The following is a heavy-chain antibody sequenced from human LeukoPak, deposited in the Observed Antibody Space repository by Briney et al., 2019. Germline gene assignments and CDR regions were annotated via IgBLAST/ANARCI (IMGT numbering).Heavy chain of an antibody. J-gene: IGHJ3*02. CDR3: AKYSEWVWLQGGAFDI. Sequence: PGGSLRLSCAASGFTFSSYAMSWVRQAPGKGLEWVSAISGSGGSTYYADSVKGRFTISRDNSKNTLYLQMNSLRAEDTAVYYCAKYSEWVWLQGGAFDIWGQGTMVTVSS. D-gene: IGHD5-24*01. V-gene: IGHV3-23*01. CDR2: ISGSGGST. CDR1: GFTFSSYA.